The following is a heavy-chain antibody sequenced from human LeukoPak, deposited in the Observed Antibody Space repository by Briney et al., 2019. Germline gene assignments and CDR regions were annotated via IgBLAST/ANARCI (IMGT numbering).Heavy chain of an antibody. J-gene: IGHJ4*02. CDR1: GFTFSSYA. Sequence: GGSLRLSCAASGFTFSSYAVSWVRQAPGKGLEWVSSISGSGGSTDSADSVKGRFTISRDNSKNTLYLQMNSLRAEDTALYYCAKDRSCTNDICHGDFDYWGQGPLVTVSS. CDR3: AKDRSCTNDICHGDFDY. D-gene: IGHD2-8*01. V-gene: IGHV3-23*01. CDR2: ISGSGGST.